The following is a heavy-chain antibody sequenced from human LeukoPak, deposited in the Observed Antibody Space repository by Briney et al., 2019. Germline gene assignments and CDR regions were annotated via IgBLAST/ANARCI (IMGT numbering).Heavy chain of an antibody. D-gene: IGHD2-2*01. V-gene: IGHV4-4*09. CDR1: GASISSFY. Sequence: SETLSLTCTVSGASISSFYWSWIRQPPGKGLEWIGYVYTSGSTNYNPSLKSRVTMSVDTSKNQFSLKLSSVTAADTAVYYCARGVGCSSTSCYPDYWGQGTLVTVSS. J-gene: IGHJ4*02. CDR2: VYTSGST. CDR3: ARGVGCSSTSCYPDY.